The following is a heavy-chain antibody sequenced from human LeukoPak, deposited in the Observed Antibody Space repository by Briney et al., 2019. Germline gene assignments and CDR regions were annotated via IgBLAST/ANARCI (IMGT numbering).Heavy chain of an antibody. CDR3: ARAPVLRYFDWLSYYFDY. V-gene: IGHV1-2*02. CDR2: INPNSGGT. Sequence: GASVKVSCKASGGTFSSYAISWVRQAPGQGLEWMGWINPNSGGTNYAQKFQGRVTMTRDTSISTAYMELSRLRSDDTAVYYCARAPVLRYFDWLSYYFDYWGQGTLVTVSS. J-gene: IGHJ4*02. D-gene: IGHD3-9*01. CDR1: GGTFSSYA.